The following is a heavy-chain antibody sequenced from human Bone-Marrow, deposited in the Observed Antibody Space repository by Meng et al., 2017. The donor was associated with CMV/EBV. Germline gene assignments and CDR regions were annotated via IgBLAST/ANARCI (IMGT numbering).Heavy chain of an antibody. V-gene: IGHV3-30*04. J-gene: IGHJ6*02. CDR2: ISDDGSNK. CDR1: GFTFSRYV. CDR3: ARATGLYYYGMDV. Sequence: LSLTCAASGFTFSRYVMHWVRQAPGKGLEWVAVISDDGSNKYYADSVKGRFTISRDNSKNTLYLQMNSLRAEDTAAYYCARATGLYYYGMDVWGQGTTVTVSS.